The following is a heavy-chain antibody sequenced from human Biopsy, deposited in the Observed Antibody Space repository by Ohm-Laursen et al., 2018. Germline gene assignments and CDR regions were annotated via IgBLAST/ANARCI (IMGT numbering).Heavy chain of an antibody. D-gene: IGHD5-24*01. V-gene: IGHV3-9*01. Sequence: RSLRLSCAASGFSFDDFAMHWVRQSPGKGLEWVAGIDWNSRNINYGDSVKGRFTISRDNAKSSLFLQMNSLRAEDTAVYYCARDVEGFYSYAMDVWGQGTTVTVSS. CDR2: IDWNSRNI. J-gene: IGHJ6*02. CDR3: ARDVEGFYSYAMDV. CDR1: GFSFDDFA.